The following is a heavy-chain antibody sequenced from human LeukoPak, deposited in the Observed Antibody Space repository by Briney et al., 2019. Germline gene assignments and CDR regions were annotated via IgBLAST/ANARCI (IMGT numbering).Heavy chain of an antibody. CDR1: GGSISSYY. V-gene: IGHV4-4*07. Sequence: PETLSLTCTVSGGSISSYYWSWIRQPAGKGLEWIGRIYTSGSTNYNPSLKSRVTMSVDTSKNQFSLKLSSVTAADTAVYYCAREPTARYYYDSSGYYYGWGQGTLVTVSS. CDR3: AREPTARYYYDSSGYYYG. CDR2: IYTSGST. D-gene: IGHD3-22*01. J-gene: IGHJ4*02.